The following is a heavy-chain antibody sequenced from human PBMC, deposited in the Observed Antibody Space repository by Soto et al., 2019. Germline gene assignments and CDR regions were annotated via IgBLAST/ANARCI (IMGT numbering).Heavy chain of an antibody. CDR1: GFTFSSYA. V-gene: IGHV3-23*01. J-gene: IGHJ3*02. Sequence: GGSLRLSCAASGFTFSSYAMSWARQAPGKGLEWVSAISGSGGSTYYADSVKGRFTISRDNSKNTLYLQMNSLRAEDTAVYYCAKTLTIRFLEWLPYDALDIWGQGTMVTVS. CDR3: AKTLTIRFLEWLPYDALDI. CDR2: ISGSGGST. D-gene: IGHD3-3*01.